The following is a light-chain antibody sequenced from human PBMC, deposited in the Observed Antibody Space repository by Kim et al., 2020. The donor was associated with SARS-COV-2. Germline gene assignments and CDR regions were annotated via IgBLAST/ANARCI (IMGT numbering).Light chain of an antibody. V-gene: IGKV1-8*01. Sequence: ASTGDRVTITCRASQDISNYLAWYQQKPGKAPKLLIYTASTLQSGVPSRFSGNGSGTDFTLTITCLQSEDFATYYCQQYHTYPLTFGPGTKVDIK. CDR1: QDISNY. J-gene: IGKJ3*01. CDR3: QQYHTYPLT. CDR2: TAS.